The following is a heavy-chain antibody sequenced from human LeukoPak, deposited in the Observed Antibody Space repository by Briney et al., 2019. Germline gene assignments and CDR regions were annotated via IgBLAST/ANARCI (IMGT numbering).Heavy chain of an antibody. J-gene: IGHJ4*02. CDR3: AKANHNYGDYGLTIDY. Sequence: GSLRLSCAASGFTFSSYGMHWVRQAPGKGLEWVAFIRYDGSNKYYADSVKGRFTISRDNSKNTLYLQMNSLRAEDTAVYYCAKANHNYGDYGLTIDYWGQGTLATVSS. CDR2: IRYDGSNK. D-gene: IGHD4-17*01. V-gene: IGHV3-30*02. CDR1: GFTFSSYG.